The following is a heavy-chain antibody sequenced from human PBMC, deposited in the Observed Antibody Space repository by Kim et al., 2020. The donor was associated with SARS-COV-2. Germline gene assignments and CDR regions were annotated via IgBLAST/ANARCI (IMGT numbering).Heavy chain of an antibody. J-gene: IGHJ4*02. CDR1: GDSIKSYY. CDR3: ARIAALGTSPFDY. Sequence: SETLSLTCTVSGDSIKSYYWNWIRQPPGKGLEWIGYVYYSGSTNYNPSLKSRVTISVDTSKDQFSLKLSSVTAADTAVYFCARIAALGTSPFDYWGQGILVTVSS. CDR2: VYYSGST. D-gene: IGHD6-13*01. V-gene: IGHV4-59*01.